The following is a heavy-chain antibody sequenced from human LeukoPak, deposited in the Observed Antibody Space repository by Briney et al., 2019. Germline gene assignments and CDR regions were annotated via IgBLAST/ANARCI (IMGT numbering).Heavy chain of an antibody. D-gene: IGHD1-26*01. CDR1: GGTFSSYA. CDR3: ATRMGLRSGSYFDY. CDR2: IIPIFGTA. J-gene: IGHJ4*02. Sequence: ASVKVSCKASGGTFSSYAISWVRQAPGQGLEWMGGIIPIFGTANYAQKFQGRVTMTEDTSTDTAYMELSSLRSEDTAVYYCATRMGLRSGSYFDYWGQGTLVTVSS. V-gene: IGHV1-69*06.